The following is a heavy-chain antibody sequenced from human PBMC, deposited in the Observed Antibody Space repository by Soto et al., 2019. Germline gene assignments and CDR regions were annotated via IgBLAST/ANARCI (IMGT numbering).Heavy chain of an antibody. CDR2: IYYSGST. V-gene: IGHV4-39*01. CDR1: GGSISSSSYY. Sequence: QLQLQESGPGLVKPSETLSLTCTVSGGSISSSSYYWGWIRQPPGKGLEWIGSIYYSGSTYYNPSLKSRVTISVDTSKNQFPLKLSSVTAADTAVYYCASLALRYSSSWYGPWGQGTLVTVSS. J-gene: IGHJ5*02. CDR3: ASLALRYSSSWYGP. D-gene: IGHD6-13*01.